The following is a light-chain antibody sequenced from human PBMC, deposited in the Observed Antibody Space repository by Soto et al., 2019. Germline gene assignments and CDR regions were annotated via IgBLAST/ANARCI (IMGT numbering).Light chain of an antibody. V-gene: IGLV7-43*01. J-gene: IGLJ2*01. CDR2: GTN. CDR1: TGAVTSGYF. CDR3: LLYQGGVLV. Sequence: QTVVTQEPSLTVSPGGTVTLTCASNTGAVTSGYFPNWFQQKPGQPPRALIYGTNNKHSWTPARFSGSLLGGKAALTLSSVQPEDEADYYCLLYQGGVLVFGGGTKVTVL.